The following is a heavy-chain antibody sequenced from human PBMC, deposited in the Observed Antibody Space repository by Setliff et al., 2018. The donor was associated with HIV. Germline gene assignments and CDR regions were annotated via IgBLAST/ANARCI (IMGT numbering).Heavy chain of an antibody. D-gene: IGHD3-9*01. CDR2: IFYTGIT. CDR3: ARQTRNRYDVLTGYSVL. V-gene: IGHV4-39*01. J-gene: IGHJ4*02. CDR1: GDSIISDTYY. Sequence: SETLSLTCSVSGDSIISDTYYWGWIRQPPGKGPEWIASIFYTGITFYTSSLKSRVRISMDKPKNQFSLELTSVTTEDTAVFYCARQTRNRYDVLTGYSVLWGQGILVTVSS.